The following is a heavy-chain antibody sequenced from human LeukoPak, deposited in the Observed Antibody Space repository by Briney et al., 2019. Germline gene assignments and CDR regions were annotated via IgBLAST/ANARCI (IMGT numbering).Heavy chain of an antibody. D-gene: IGHD3-22*01. Sequence: SGGSLRLSCAVSGLTFSSYAMSWVRQAPGKGPEWVSAISGSGESTYYADSVKGRFTISRDNSKNTLYLQMNSLRPEDTAVYYCVKEKDYYESSALSTRDYWGQGSLITVSS. V-gene: IGHV3-23*01. CDR3: VKEKDYYESSALSTRDY. CDR1: GLTFSSYA. CDR2: ISGSGEST. J-gene: IGHJ4*02.